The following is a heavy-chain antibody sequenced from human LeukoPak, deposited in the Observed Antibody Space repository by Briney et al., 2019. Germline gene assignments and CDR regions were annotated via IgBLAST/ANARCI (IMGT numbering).Heavy chain of an antibody. CDR1: GGSISGYY. V-gene: IGHV4-59*13. Sequence: PSETLSLTCTVSGGSISGYYWSWIRQPPGRGLEYIGHIYHTGRTDYNPSLQSRVTISLDTSKYQFSLKLNSVTAADTAVYFCARWYCSSTTCYHLEYWGQGTLVTVSP. D-gene: IGHD2-2*01. CDR3: ARWYCSSTTCYHLEY. CDR2: IYHTGRT. J-gene: IGHJ4*02.